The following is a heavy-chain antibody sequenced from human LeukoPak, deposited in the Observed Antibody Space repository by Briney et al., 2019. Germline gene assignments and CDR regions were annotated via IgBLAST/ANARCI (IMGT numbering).Heavy chain of an antibody. V-gene: IGHV4-59*08. Sequence: PSETLSLTCTVSGGSISSYYWSWIRQPPGKGLEWIGYIYYSGSTNYNPSLKSRVTISVDTSKNQFSLKLSSVTAADTAVYYCARRPDLGGIAARSYWYFDLWGRGTLVTVSS. CDR2: IYYSGST. J-gene: IGHJ2*01. CDR1: GGSISSYY. D-gene: IGHD6-6*01. CDR3: ARRPDLGGIAARSYWYFDL.